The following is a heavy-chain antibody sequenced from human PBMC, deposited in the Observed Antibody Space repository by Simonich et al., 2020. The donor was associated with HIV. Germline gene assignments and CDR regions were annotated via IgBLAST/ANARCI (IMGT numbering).Heavy chain of an antibody. CDR2: FDVENGET. Sequence: QVQLVQSGAEVKKPGASVKVSCKVSGYTLTEVSIHWVRQAPGIGLEWLGGFDVENGETNYAQEIQGRVTMTEDTSTDTAYMELSSRRSEDTAVYYCATDSIGWSFDLWGRGTLVTVSS. J-gene: IGHJ2*01. CDR3: ATDSIGWSFDL. V-gene: IGHV1-24*01. CDR1: GYTLTEVS.